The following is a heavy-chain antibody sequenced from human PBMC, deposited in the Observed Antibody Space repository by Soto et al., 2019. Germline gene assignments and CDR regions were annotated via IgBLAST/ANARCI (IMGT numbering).Heavy chain of an antibody. V-gene: IGHV3-73*01. CDR3: SRDRSGIEGATPD. J-gene: IGHJ4*02. CDR2: IRPKANYYAT. D-gene: IGHD1-26*01. CDR1: GFTFSGSA. Sequence: QTGGSLRLSCASSGFTFSGSAIHWVRQASGKGLEWVGRIRPKANYYATAYAVSVKGRFTISRDDSMHTAHLQMTSLKTEDTAVYYCSRDRSGIEGATPDWGQGTLVTVSS.